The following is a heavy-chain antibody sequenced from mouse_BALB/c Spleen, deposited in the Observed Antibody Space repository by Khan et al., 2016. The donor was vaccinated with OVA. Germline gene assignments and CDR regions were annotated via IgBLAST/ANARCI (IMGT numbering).Heavy chain of an antibody. CDR2: INPGSGDT. D-gene: IGHD1-1*02. Sequence: QVQLQQSGAELVRPGTSVKVSCKASGYAFTDYLIDWIKQRPGQGLEWIGVINPGSGDTNYNEEFKVKATLTADKSSSTAYMHLSGLTSDDSAGYFCGRGGFGTLAFWGQGTLVTVSA. V-gene: IGHV1-54*01. CDR1: GYAFTDYL. CDR3: GRGGFGTLAF. J-gene: IGHJ3*01.